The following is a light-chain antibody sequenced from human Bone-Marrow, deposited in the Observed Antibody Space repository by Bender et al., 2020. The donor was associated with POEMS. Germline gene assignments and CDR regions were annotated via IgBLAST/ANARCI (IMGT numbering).Light chain of an antibody. CDR2: DVS. J-gene: IGLJ1*01. CDR3: SSYGRNTLEFV. Sequence: QSALTQPASLSGSRGQSITISCSGAGSDLDSYDYISWYQHHPGRVPKVLIYDVSKRPSGVSDRFSGSKSGATASLTISGLQDEDEADYFCSSYGRNTLEFVIGSGTRVTVL. V-gene: IGLV2-14*03. CDR1: GSDLDSYDY.